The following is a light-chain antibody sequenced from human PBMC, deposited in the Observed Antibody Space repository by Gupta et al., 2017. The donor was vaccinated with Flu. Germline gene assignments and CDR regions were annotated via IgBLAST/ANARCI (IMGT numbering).Light chain of an antibody. CDR2: QDS. CDR3: QAWDSSSNYV. Sequence: SYDLTQPPSVSVSPGQTASITCSGDKLGNKYVCWYQQKPGQSPVLVMYQDSQRPSGIPERFSGSNSGNTATLTISGIQAMDEADYYCQAWDSSSNYVFGTGTKVTVL. J-gene: IGLJ1*01. CDR1: KLGNKY. V-gene: IGLV3-1*01.